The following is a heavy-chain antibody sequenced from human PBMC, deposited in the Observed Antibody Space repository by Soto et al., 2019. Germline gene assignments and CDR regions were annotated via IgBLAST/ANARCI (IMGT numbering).Heavy chain of an antibody. CDR1: GGTFSIYA. V-gene: IGHV1-69*06. Sequence: SVKVSCKASGGTFSIYAISWVRHAPGQGLEWMGGIIPIFGTANYAQKFQGRVMITADKSTSTAYMELSSLRSEDTAVYYCAREEARVVVTAITPNAFDIWGQGTMVTVSS. D-gene: IGHD2-21*02. J-gene: IGHJ3*02. CDR2: IIPIFGTA. CDR3: AREEARVVVTAITPNAFDI.